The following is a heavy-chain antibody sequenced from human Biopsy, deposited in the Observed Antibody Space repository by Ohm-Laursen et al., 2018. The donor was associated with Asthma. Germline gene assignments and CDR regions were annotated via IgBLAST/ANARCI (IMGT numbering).Heavy chain of an antibody. J-gene: IGHJ4*02. CDR1: GGTFNTYV. V-gene: IGHV1-69*13. CDR2: INSVFGTT. CDR3: ARKTGSCISRTCYSLDF. D-gene: IGHD2-2*01. Sequence: LVKVSCKSLGGTFNTYVIGWVRQAPGQGLEWMGGINSVFGTTTYPQKFQDRVTITADDSTSTVYMELSSLRSEDTAVYYCARKTGSCISRTCYSLDFWGQGTLVTVSS.